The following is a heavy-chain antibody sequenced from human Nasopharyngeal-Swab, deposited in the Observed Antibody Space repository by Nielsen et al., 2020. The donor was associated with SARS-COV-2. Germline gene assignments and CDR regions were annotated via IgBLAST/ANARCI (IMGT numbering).Heavy chain of an antibody. CDR3: AKVRPDGSGSYTYYFDY. D-gene: IGHD3-10*01. CDR1: GFTFSSYA. Sequence: VGSLRLSCAASGFTFSSYAMSWVRQAPGKGLEWVSAISGSGGSTYYADSVKGRFTISRDNSKNTLYLQMNSLRAEDTAVYYCAKVRPDGSGSYTYYFDYWGQGTLVTVSS. J-gene: IGHJ4*02. V-gene: IGHV3-23*01. CDR2: ISGSGGST.